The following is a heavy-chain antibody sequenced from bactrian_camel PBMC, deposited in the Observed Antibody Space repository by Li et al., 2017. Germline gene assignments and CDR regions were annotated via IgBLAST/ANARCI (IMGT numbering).Heavy chain of an antibody. CDR3: TAYSENGGSAYSTCRYNS. CDR1: GYTSRPDW. J-gene: IGHJ6*01. V-gene: IGHV3S25*01. CDR2: IFTGGIST. D-gene: IGHD2*01. Sequence: QLVESGGGSVQAGGSLRLSCAASGYTSRPDWMGWFRQAPGKEREGVAAIFTGGISTYYAHSVKGRFTISRDNAKNTVYLQMNDLKPEDTAMYYCTAYSENGGSAYSTCRYNSWGGGTQVTVS.